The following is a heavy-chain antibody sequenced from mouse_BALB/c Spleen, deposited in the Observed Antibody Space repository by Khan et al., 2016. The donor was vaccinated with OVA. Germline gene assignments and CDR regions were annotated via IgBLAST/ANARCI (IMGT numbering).Heavy chain of an antibody. CDR1: GYTFTSYT. V-gene: IGHV1-4*01. Sequence: QVQLQQSGAELARPGASVKMSCKASGYTFTSYTIHWIKKRPGQGLEWIGYINPSNGYTNYNQKFKDKATLTTDKSSTTVYLQLSSLTSDDSAVYNCVRDGAYHRNDGWFAYWGQGLWSLSLQ. CDR2: INPSNGYT. CDR3: VRDGAYHRNDGWFAY. J-gene: IGHJ3*01. D-gene: IGHD2-14*01.